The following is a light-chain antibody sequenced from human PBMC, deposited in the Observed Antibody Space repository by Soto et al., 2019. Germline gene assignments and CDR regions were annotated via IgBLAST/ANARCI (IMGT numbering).Light chain of an antibody. Sequence: SYALTQPPSVSVAPGQTARITCDGNNIGSESVHRYQQKPGQAPVLVVYDDSDRPSGIPERFSGSSSGNTATLTITRVEAGDEADFYCQVWDSSTDQPVFGTGTKLTVL. CDR2: DDS. V-gene: IGLV3-21*02. CDR1: NIGSES. J-gene: IGLJ1*01. CDR3: QVWDSSTDQPV.